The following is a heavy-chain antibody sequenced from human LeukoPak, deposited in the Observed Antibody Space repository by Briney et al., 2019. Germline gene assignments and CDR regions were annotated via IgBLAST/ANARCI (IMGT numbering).Heavy chain of an antibody. Sequence: SVKVSCKASGGTFSSYAISWVRQAPGQGLEWMGGIIPNFGTANYAQKFQGRVTITADESTSTAYMELSSLRSEDTAVYYCARGRVPAAMGKGFGYWGQGTLVTVSS. CDR2: IIPNFGTA. V-gene: IGHV1-69*01. D-gene: IGHD2-2*01. CDR3: ARGRVPAAMGKGFGY. J-gene: IGHJ4*02. CDR1: GGTFSSYA.